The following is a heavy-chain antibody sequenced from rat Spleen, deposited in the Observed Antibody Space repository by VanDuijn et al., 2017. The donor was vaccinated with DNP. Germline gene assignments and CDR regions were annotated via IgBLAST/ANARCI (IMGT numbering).Heavy chain of an antibody. J-gene: IGHJ4*01. CDR1: GYSITSSSR. Sequence: EVQLQESGPGLLRPSQSLSLTCSVTGYSITSSSRWNWIREFPGNKLEWMGYINSAGSTDYIPSLKGRISITRDTSKNQFFLRVNSVITEDTATYYCARWPGYNPPYAMDAWGQGTSVTVSS. D-gene: IGHD1-4*01. CDR3: ARWPGYNPPYAMDA. CDR2: INSAGST. V-gene: IGHV3-3*01.